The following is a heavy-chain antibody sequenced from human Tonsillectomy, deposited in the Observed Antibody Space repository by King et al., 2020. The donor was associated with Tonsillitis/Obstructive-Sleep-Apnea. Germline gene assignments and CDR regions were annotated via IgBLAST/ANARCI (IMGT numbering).Heavy chain of an antibody. CDR1: GFTFTTYS. CDR3: ARDSDDAFDI. CDR2: ISPTTSYI. V-gene: IGHV3-21*01. Sequence: EVQLVESGGGPVKPGGSLRLSCAASGFTFTTYSMTWVRQAPGKGLEWVSSISPTTSYISYGDSVKGRFTISRDDAKNSLYLQMNSLRAEDTAVYYCARDSDDAFDIWGQGTMVTVSS. J-gene: IGHJ3*02.